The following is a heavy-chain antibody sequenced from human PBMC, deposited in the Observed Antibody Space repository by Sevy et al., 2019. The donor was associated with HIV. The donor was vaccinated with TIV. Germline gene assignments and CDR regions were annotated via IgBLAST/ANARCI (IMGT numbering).Heavy chain of an antibody. CDR1: GYTFTSYY. D-gene: IGHD1-26*01. Sequence: ASVKVSCKASGYTFTSYYMHWVRQAPGQGLEWMGIINPRGGSTSYAQKFQGRVTMTRDTSTSTVYMELSSLRSEDTAVYYCAREVWELLRNDAWDDAFDIWGQGTMVTVSS. CDR3: AREVWELLRNDAWDDAFDI. J-gene: IGHJ3*02. CDR2: INPRGGST. V-gene: IGHV1-46*01.